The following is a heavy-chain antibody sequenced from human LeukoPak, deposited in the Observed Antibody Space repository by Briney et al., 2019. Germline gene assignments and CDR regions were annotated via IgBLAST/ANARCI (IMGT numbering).Heavy chain of an antibody. CDR3: ARSIVGSYYYMDV. CDR2: ISPNTGDT. J-gene: IGHJ6*03. Sequence: ASVKVSCKASGYTFTSYDINWVRQATGQGLEWMGWISPNTGDTGYAQKFQGRVTITADKSTSTAYMELSSLRSEDTAVYYCARSIVGSYYYMDVWGKGTTVTVSS. D-gene: IGHD1-26*01. V-gene: IGHV1-8*01. CDR1: GYTFTSYD.